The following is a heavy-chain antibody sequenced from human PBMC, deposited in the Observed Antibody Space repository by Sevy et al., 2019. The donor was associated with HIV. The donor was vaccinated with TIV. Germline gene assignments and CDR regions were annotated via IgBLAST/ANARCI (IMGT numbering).Heavy chain of an antibody. Sequence: GGSLRLSCTASGFTFGDYAMSWFRHAPGKGLEWVGFIRSKAYGGTTEYAASVKGRFTISRDDSKSMAYLQMNSLKTEDTAVYYCTRGALERRGYCSGGSCYDGSDPWGQGTLVTVSS. V-gene: IGHV3-49*03. CDR2: IRSKAYGGTT. J-gene: IGHJ5*02. CDR3: TRGALERRGYCSGGSCYDGSDP. D-gene: IGHD2-15*01. CDR1: GFTFGDYA.